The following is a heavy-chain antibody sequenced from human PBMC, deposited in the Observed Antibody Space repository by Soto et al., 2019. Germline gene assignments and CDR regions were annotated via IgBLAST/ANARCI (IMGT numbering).Heavy chain of an antibody. Sequence: QVQLQESGPGLVKPSETLSLTCTVSGGSISSYYWSWIRQPPGKGLEWIGYIYYSGSTNYNPSPKSRVTISVDTSKNQFSLKLSSVTAADTAVYYCARVDTYYYYGMDVWGQGTTVTVSS. D-gene: IGHD5-18*01. CDR2: IYYSGST. V-gene: IGHV4-59*01. CDR3: ARVDTYYYYGMDV. CDR1: GGSISSYY. J-gene: IGHJ6*02.